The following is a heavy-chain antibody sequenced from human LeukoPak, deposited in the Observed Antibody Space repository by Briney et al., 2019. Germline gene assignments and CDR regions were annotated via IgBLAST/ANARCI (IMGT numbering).Heavy chain of an antibody. Sequence: ASVKVSCKASGYIFTGYYMHWVRQAPGQGLEWMGWINPNSGGTNYAQKFQGRVTMTRDTSISTAYMELSRLRSDDTAVYYCARDGSGSGANKEWFDPWGQGTLVTVSS. CDR1: GYIFTGYY. V-gene: IGHV1-2*02. CDR2: INPNSGGT. J-gene: IGHJ5*02. D-gene: IGHD1-26*01. CDR3: ARDGSGSGANKEWFDP.